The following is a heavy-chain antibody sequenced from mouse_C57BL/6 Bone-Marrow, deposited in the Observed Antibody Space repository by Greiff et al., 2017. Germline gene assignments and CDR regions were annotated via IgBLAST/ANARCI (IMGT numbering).Heavy chain of an antibody. CDR1: GFTFSSYG. J-gene: IGHJ2*01. Sequence: EVQGVESGGDLVKPGGSLKLSCAASGFTFSSYGMSWVRQTPDKRLEWVATISSGGSYTYYPDSVKGRFTISRDNAKNTLYLQMSSLKSEDTAMYYCARRGTTMVTTGLFDYWGQGTTLTVSS. V-gene: IGHV5-6*01. CDR3: ARRGTTMVTTGLFDY. CDR2: ISSGGSYT. D-gene: IGHD2-2*01.